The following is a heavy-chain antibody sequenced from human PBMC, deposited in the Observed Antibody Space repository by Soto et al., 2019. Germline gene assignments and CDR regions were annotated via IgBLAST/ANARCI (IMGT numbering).Heavy chain of an antibody. Sequence: GGSLRLSCAASGFTFSSYAMSWVRQAPGKGLEWVSVISGSGGSTYYADSVKGRFTISRDNSKNTLYLQMNSLRAEDTAVYYCAKLPPITMVRGYGMDVWGQGTTVTVSS. J-gene: IGHJ6*02. D-gene: IGHD3-10*01. CDR1: GFTFSSYA. CDR2: ISGSGGST. V-gene: IGHV3-23*01. CDR3: AKLPPITMVRGYGMDV.